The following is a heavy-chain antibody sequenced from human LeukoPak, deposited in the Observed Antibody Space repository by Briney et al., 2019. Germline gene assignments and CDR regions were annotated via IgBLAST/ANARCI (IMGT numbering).Heavy chain of an antibody. D-gene: IGHD3-22*01. CDR3: ARAHYYDSSGYPLFDY. Sequence: PGGSLRLSCAASGFTFSSYSMNWVRQAPGKGLEWVSSISSSSSYIYYADSVKGRFTISRDNAKNSLYLQMNSLRAEDTAMYYCARAHYYDSSGYPLFDYWGQGTLVTVSS. V-gene: IGHV3-21*01. CDR2: ISSSSSYI. J-gene: IGHJ4*02. CDR1: GFTFSSYS.